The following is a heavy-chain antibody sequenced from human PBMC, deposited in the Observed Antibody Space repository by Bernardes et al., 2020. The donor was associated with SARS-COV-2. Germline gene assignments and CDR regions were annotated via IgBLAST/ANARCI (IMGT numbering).Heavy chain of an antibody. Sequence: GSLRLSRAASGFAFSSYSMGWLRQAPGKGLEWVANIKQDGTEKYNVDSVKGRFTISRDNAKNSVYLQMNSLRAEDTAVYYCARGSGGDYWGQGTLVTVSS. CDR3: ARGSGGDY. D-gene: IGHD1-26*01. CDR1: GFAFSSYS. CDR2: IKQDGTEK. V-gene: IGHV3-7*04. J-gene: IGHJ4*02.